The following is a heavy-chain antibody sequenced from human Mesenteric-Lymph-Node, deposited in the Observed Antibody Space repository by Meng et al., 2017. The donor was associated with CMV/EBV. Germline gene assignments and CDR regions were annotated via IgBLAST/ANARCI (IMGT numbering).Heavy chain of an antibody. V-gene: IGHV4-4*02. CDR1: GGSMSSSNW. J-gene: IGHJ4*02. D-gene: IGHD3-10*02. CDR3: ARVVFGATTRFDY. Sequence: CAVSGGSMSSSNWWSWVRQPPGKGLEWIGEIYHSGSTNYNPSLKSRVTISVDKSKNQFSLKLSSVTAADTAVYYCARVVFGATTRFDYWGQGTLVTVSS. CDR2: IYHSGST.